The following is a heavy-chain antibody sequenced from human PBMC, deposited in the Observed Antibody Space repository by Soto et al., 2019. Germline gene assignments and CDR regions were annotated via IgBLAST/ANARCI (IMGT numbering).Heavy chain of an antibody. CDR2: IIPIFGTA. CDR3: ATAGYSSSWYSPELTGLFDL. J-gene: IGHJ5*02. D-gene: IGHD6-13*01. V-gene: IGHV1-69*13. Sequence: SVKVSCKASGGTFSSYAISWVRQAPGQGLEWMGGIIPIFGTANYAQKFQGRVTITADESTSTAYMELSSLRAEDTAVYYCATAGYSSSWYSPELTGLFDLWGQGTLVTVSS. CDR1: GGTFSSYA.